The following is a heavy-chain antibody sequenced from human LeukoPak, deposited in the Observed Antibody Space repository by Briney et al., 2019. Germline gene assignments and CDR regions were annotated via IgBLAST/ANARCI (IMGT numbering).Heavy chain of an antibody. CDR3: ARELGYGGNGGRDY. V-gene: IGHV3-20*04. CDR1: GFTFDDYG. Sequence: GGSLRLSCAASGFTFDDYGMSWVRHAPGKGMQWVSGINWNGGSTGYADSVKGRFTISRDNAKNSLYLQMNSLRAEDTALYYCARELGYGGNGGRDYWGQGTLVTVSS. D-gene: IGHD4-23*01. J-gene: IGHJ4*02. CDR2: INWNGGST.